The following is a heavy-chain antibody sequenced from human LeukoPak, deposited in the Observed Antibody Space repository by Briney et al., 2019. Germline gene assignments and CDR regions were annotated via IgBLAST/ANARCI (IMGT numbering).Heavy chain of an antibody. CDR1: GFTFSTYE. CDR2: ISSSGSTI. V-gene: IGHV3-48*03. CDR3: AIYGQDYFDY. D-gene: IGHD4-17*01. Sequence: PGGSLRLSCAAPGFTFSTYEMDWVRQAPGKGLEWVSYISSSGSTIYYADSVKGRFTISRDNAKNSLYLQMNSLRAEDTAVYYCAIYGQDYFDYWGQGTLVTVSS. J-gene: IGHJ4*02.